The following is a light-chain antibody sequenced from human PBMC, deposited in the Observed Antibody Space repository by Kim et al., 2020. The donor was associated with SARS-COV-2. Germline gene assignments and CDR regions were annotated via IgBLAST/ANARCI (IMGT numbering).Light chain of an antibody. V-gene: IGKV3-15*01. J-gene: IGKJ4*01. CDR2: RAS. CDR1: QNVNSD. CDR3: QQYNIWPPLT. Sequence: EVVVTQSPATLSVSPGERVTLSCETSQNVNSDLAWHQQRPGQAPRLLIYRASTRATGITARFSSSGSGTEFTLTISSLQSEDVAVDYCQQYNIWPPLTFGRGTKVDIK.